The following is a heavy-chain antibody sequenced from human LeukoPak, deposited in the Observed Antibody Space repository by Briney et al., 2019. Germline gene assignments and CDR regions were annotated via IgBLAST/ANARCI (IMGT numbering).Heavy chain of an antibody. D-gene: IGHD3-10*01. CDR2: IIPILGIA. CDR3: ARGNFYGSGSYAYDY. V-gene: IGHV1-69*04. Sequence: ASVKVSCKASGGTFSSYAISWVRQAPGQGLEWMGRIIPILGIANYAQKFQGRVTITADKSTSTAYMELSSLRSEDTAVYYCARGNFYGSGSYAYDYWGQGTLVTVSS. CDR1: GGTFSSYA. J-gene: IGHJ4*02.